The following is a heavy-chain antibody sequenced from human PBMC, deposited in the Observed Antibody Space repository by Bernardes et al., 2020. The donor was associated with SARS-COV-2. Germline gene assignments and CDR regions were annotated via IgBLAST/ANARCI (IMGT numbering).Heavy chain of an antibody. V-gene: IGHV3-23*01. Sequence: GGSLRLSCEASGFTFNIYAMSWVRQAPGKGLEWVSTISSSGGRTYYADSVKGRFTISRDNSKNTLYLQMNSLRGEDTALYYCARSEGLLCDSANCYSWYFDVWGRGTLATVSS. CDR3: ARSEGLLCDSANCYSWYFDV. D-gene: IGHD2-2*01. CDR1: GFTFNIYA. J-gene: IGHJ2*01. CDR2: ISSSGGRT.